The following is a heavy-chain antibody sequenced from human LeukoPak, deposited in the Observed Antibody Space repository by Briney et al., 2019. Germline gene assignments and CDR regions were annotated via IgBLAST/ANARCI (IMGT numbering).Heavy chain of an antibody. Sequence: GESLRLSCAASGFSFTTYWMSWVRQAPGKGLEWVANIKQDGTEKYYVDSVRGRFTISRDNAKNSLYLQMNSLRAEDTAVYYCAMDFDYWGQGTLVTVSS. CDR1: GFSFTTYW. CDR2: IKQDGTEK. CDR3: AMDFDY. J-gene: IGHJ4*02. V-gene: IGHV3-7*04.